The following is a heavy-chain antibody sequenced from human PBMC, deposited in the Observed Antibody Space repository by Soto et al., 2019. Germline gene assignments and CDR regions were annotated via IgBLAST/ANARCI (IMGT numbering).Heavy chain of an antibody. CDR3: ARGPAPADDFWSGYYYYMDV. V-gene: IGHV1-8*01. CDR1: GYTFTSYD. Sequence: GASVKVSCKASGYTFTSYDINWVRQATGQGLEWMGWMNPNSGNTGYAQKFQGRVTMTRNTSISTAYMELSSLRSEDTAVYYCARGPAPADDFWSGYYYYMDVWGKGTTVTVSS. J-gene: IGHJ6*03. CDR2: MNPNSGNT. D-gene: IGHD3-3*01.